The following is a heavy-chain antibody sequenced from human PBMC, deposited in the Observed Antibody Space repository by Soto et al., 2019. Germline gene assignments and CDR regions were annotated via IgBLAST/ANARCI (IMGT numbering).Heavy chain of an antibody. CDR1: EGTFSSYA. J-gene: IGHJ5*02. V-gene: IGHV1-69*01. CDR2: IIPIFGTA. D-gene: IGHD4-17*01. CDR3: ARGIWDYASGWFDP. Sequence: QLRLWQSGAEVKKPGSSVKFSSKASEGTFSSYAFGWVGQAPGQGLEWMGGIIPIFGTANYAQKFQGRVTITADESTSTAYMELSSLRSEDTAVYYCARGIWDYASGWFDPWGQGTLVTVSS.